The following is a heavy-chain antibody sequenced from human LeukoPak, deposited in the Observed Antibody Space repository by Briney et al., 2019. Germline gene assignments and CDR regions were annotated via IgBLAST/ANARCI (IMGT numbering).Heavy chain of an antibody. Sequence: GGSLRLSCAVSGFPVSSNFMSWVRQAPGKGLQSVSIMYSGGSTDYADAVRGRFSISRDSSQNTVSLQMNSLRAEDTAVYYCALWGTYQNYWGQGTLVTVSS. V-gene: IGHV3-53*01. D-gene: IGHD3-16*02. J-gene: IGHJ4*02. CDR1: GFPVSSNF. CDR3: ALWGTYQNY. CDR2: MYSGGST.